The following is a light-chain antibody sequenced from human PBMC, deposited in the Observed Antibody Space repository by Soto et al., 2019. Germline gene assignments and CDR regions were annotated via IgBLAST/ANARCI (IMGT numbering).Light chain of an antibody. Sequence: DIVMTQSPDSLAVSLGERATINCKSSQSVLYSSNNENYLAWYQQKPGQPPNLLIYWASTRESGVPDRFSGSGFGTDFPLTISSLPAEDVAVYYCQQYYSTPPTFGPGTKVEIK. CDR1: QSVLYSSNNENY. J-gene: IGKJ1*01. V-gene: IGKV4-1*01. CDR3: QQYYSTPPT. CDR2: WAS.